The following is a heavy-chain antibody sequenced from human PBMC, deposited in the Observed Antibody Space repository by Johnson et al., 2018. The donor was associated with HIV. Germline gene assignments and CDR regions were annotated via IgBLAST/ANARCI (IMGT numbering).Heavy chain of an antibody. CDR1: GFTFSDYY. Sequence: MQLVESGGGVVRPGGSLRLSCAASGFTFSDYYMSWIRQAPGKGLEWVGRVRNKGQRYSTSYAASVKGRFTFSRDDLKKSLFLQMNRLKTEDSAVYYCVRVGPTLYDAFDIWGQGTMVTVS. J-gene: IGHJ3*02. CDR3: VRVGPTLYDAFDI. V-gene: IGHV3-72*01. D-gene: IGHD2-15*01. CDR2: VRNKGQRYST.